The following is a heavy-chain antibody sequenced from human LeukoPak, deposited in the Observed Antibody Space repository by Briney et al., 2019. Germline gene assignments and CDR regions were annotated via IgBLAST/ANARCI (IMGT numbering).Heavy chain of an antibody. V-gene: IGHV3-23*01. J-gene: IGHJ5*02. Sequence: GGSLRLSCLASAFSISNSAMHWVRQAPGKGLEWVSGISGSGGNTYYADSVKGRFTISRDNSKNTLYLHMNNLRAEDTAVYYCADLATVPNSVDPWGQGNLVTVSS. CDR3: ADLATVPNSVDP. CDR2: ISGSGGNT. D-gene: IGHD2-2*01. CDR1: AFSISNSA.